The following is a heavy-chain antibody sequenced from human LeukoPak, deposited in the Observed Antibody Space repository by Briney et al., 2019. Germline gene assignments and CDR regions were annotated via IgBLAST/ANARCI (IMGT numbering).Heavy chain of an antibody. J-gene: IGHJ4*02. CDR1: GYTFTGYC. CDR3: ARLSGRDCSGGSCYSRAFDY. V-gene: IGHV1-2*04. D-gene: IGHD2-15*01. Sequence: ASVKVSCKASGYTFTGYCMHWVRQAPGQGLEWMGWINPNSGGTNYAQKFQGWVTMTRDTSISTAYMELSRLRSDDTAVYYCARLSGRDCSGGSCYSRAFDYWGQGTLVTVSS. CDR2: INPNSGGT.